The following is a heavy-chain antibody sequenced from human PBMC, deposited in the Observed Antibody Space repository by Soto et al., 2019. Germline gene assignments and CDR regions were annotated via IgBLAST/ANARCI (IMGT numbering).Heavy chain of an antibody. CDR1: GGTTSSGGYY. Sequence: QVQLQESGPGLVKPSQTLSLTCTVSGGTTSSGGYYWSWIRQHPGKGLEWIGYVYYSGSTYYNPSLKSRVTISVDTSKNQFSLKLTSVTAADTAVYYCARAPYGSERFFDYWGQGTLVTVSS. CDR3: ARAPYGSERFFDY. V-gene: IGHV4-31*02. CDR2: VYYSGST. J-gene: IGHJ4*02. D-gene: IGHD3-10*01.